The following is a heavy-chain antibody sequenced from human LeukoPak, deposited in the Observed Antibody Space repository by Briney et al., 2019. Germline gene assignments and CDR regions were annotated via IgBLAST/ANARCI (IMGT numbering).Heavy chain of an antibody. D-gene: IGHD2-21*01. V-gene: IGHV4-59*01. CDR2: IYYSGST. J-gene: IGHJ5*02. CDR3: ARVRCGGDCYPPKRGDWFDP. Sequence: SETLSLTCTVSGGSISSYYWSWIRQPPGKGLEWIGYIYYSGSTNYNPSLKSRVTISVDTSKNHFSLKLSSVTAADTAVYYCARVRCGGDCYPPKRGDWFDPWGQGTLVTVSS. CDR1: GGSISSYY.